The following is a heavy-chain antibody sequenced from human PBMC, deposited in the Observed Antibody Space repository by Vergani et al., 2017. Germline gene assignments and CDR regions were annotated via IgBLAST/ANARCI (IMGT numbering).Heavy chain of an antibody. CDR2: IYHSGST. CDR3: ARDGDIVVVPAATTVGDFDY. CDR1: GYSISSGYY. Sequence: QVQLQESGPGLVKPSETLSLTCAVSGYSISSGYYWGWIRQPPGKGLEWIGSIYHSGSTYYNPSLKSRVTISVDTSKNQFSLKLSSVTAADTAVYYCARDGDIVVVPAATTVGDFDYWGQGTLVTVSS. J-gene: IGHJ4*02. V-gene: IGHV4-38-2*02. D-gene: IGHD2-2*01.